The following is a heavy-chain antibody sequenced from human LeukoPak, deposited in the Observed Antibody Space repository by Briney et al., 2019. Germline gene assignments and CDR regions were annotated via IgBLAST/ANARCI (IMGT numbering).Heavy chain of an antibody. D-gene: IGHD5-18*01. CDR2: ISSSGSTI. Sequence: PGGSLRLSCAASGFTFSSYEMSWVRQAPGKGLEWVSYISSSGSTIYYADSVKGRFTISRDNAKNSLYLQMNSLRAEDTAVYYCARPLFDTAIVTGYWGQGTLVTVSS. CDR1: GFTFSSYE. V-gene: IGHV3-48*03. J-gene: IGHJ4*02. CDR3: ARPLFDTAIVTGY.